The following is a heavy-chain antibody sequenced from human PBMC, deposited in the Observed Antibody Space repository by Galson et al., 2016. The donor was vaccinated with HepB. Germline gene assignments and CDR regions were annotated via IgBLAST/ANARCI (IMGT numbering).Heavy chain of an antibody. J-gene: IGHJ5*02. V-gene: IGHV4-39*02. D-gene: IGHD3-9*01. CDR1: PGSLTSSNYY. Sequence: SETLSLTCTVSPGSLTSSNYYWAWIRQPPGKGLEWVGSIFHSGSAFYNPSLKSRVGISVDTSRNQFSLTFTSVTAADTAVYYCARDWLFVSFDPWGQGTLVTVSS. CDR2: IFHSGSA. CDR3: ARDWLFVSFDP.